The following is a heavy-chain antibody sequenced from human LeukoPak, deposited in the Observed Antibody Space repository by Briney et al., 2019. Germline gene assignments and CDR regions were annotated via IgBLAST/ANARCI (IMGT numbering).Heavy chain of an antibody. V-gene: IGHV3-20*04. CDR2: INWNGGST. Sequence: GGSLRLSCAASGFTFDDYGMSWVRQAPGKGLEWVSGINWNGGSTGYADSVKGRFTISRDNAKNSLYLQMNSLRAEDTAVYYCARDRGFLEWLLPYYFDYWGQGTLVTVSS. D-gene: IGHD3-3*01. CDR1: GFTFDDYG. CDR3: ARDRGFLEWLLPYYFDY. J-gene: IGHJ4*02.